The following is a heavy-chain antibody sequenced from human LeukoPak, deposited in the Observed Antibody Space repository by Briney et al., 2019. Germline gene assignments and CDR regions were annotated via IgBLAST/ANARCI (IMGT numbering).Heavy chain of an antibody. CDR3: ARGSPEVYGSGSPWAY. J-gene: IGHJ4*02. Sequence: SVKVSCKASGGTFSSYAISWVRQAPGQGLEWMGRIIPIFGTANYAQKFQGRVTITTAESTSTAYMELSSLRSEDTAVYFCARGSPEVYGSGSPWAYWGQGTLVTVSS. CDR1: GGTFSSYA. V-gene: IGHV1-69*05. D-gene: IGHD3-10*01. CDR2: IIPIFGTA.